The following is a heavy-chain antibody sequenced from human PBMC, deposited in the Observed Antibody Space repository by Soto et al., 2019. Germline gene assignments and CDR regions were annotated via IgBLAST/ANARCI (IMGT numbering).Heavy chain of an antibody. CDR2: IYYSGST. CDR3: ARDSRYYDFWSGSAGMDV. V-gene: IGHV4-31*02. D-gene: IGHD3-3*01. CDR1: GGSISSGGYY. J-gene: IGHJ6*02. Sequence: SETLSLTCTVSGGSISSGGYYWSWIRQHPRKSLEWIGYIYYSGSTYYNPSLKSRVTISVDTSKNQFSLKLSSVTAADTAVYYCARDSRYYDFWSGSAGMDVWGQGTTVTVSS.